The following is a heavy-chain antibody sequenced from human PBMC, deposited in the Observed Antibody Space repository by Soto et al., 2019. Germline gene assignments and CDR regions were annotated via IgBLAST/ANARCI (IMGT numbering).Heavy chain of an antibody. CDR1: GLTVSSND. J-gene: IGHJ4*01. Sequence: GGALRLSCAAPGLTVSSNDMSWVRQAPGKGLECVSITYSAGNTYYADSVKGRFIISRDNSKNTLYLQMNSLRADDTAVYYCARGSLYWGQGTLVTVSS. CDR3: ARGSLY. CDR2: TYSAGNT. V-gene: IGHV3-66*01.